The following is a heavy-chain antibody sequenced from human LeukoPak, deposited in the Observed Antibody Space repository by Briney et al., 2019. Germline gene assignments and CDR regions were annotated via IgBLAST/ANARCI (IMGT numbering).Heavy chain of an antibody. J-gene: IGHJ4*02. V-gene: IGHV3-30*18. D-gene: IGHD6-13*01. CDR3: AKSLSGWWTPGLDY. Sequence: PGGSLRLSCVASGFIFSSYGINWVRQAPGKGLEWVAVISYDGTDKYYIDSVKGRFTISRDRSTNTVSLEMNSLRPEDTAVYYCAKSLSGWWTPGLDYLGQGTPVTVSS. CDR2: ISYDGTDK. CDR1: GFIFSSYG.